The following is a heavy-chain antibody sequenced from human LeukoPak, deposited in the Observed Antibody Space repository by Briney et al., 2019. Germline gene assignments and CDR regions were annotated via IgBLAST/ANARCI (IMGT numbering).Heavy chain of an antibody. D-gene: IGHD1-1*01. V-gene: IGHV4-61*01. CDR2: IYYSGST. Sequence: SETLSLTCTVSGGSISRGSYYWSWIRQPPGKGLEWIGYIYYSGSTNYNPSLKSRVTISVDTSKNQFSLKLSSVTAADTAVYYCARVSPGTYGYYYYYMDVWGKGTTVTISS. CDR1: GGSISRGSYY. J-gene: IGHJ6*03. CDR3: ARVSPGTYGYYYYYMDV.